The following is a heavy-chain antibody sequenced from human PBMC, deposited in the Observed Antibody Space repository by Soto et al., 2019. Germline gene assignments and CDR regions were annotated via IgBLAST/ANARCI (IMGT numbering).Heavy chain of an antibody. V-gene: IGHV4-4*07. D-gene: IGHD1-26*01. CDR2: IYASGNI. CDR3: ARESGDKWSYEAH. Sequence: ETLSLTCAVSGASISGYSWSWIRQSGGKGLEWIGLIYASGNIHFNPSLKSRVTMSVDTSKNQFSLNLMSVTAADTAVYYCARESGDKWSYEAHWGQGTQVTVYS. J-gene: IGHJ4*02. CDR1: GASISGYS.